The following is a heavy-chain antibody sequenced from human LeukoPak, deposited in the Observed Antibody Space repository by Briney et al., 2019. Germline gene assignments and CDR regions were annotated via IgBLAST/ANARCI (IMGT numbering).Heavy chain of an antibody. V-gene: IGHV3-66*01. Sequence: GGSLRLSCAASGFTVSSNYMSWVRQAPGKGLEWVSVIYSGGSTYYADSVKGRFTISRDNSKNTLYLQMNSLRAEDTAVYYCAKVVVTATPDYWGQGTLVTVSS. J-gene: IGHJ4*02. D-gene: IGHD2-15*01. CDR3: AKVVVTATPDY. CDR2: IYSGGST. CDR1: GFTVSSNY.